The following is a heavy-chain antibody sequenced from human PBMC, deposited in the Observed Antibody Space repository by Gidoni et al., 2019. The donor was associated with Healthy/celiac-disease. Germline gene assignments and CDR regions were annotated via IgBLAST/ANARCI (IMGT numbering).Heavy chain of an antibody. J-gene: IGHJ6*03. CDR2: ISYDGSNK. Sequence: QVQLVESGGGVVQPGRSLRLSCAASGFTFSSYGMHWVCQAPGKGLEWVAVISYDGSNKYYADSVKGRFTISRDNSKNTLYLQMNSLRAEDTAVYYCAKDGGYDSDYYYYYMDVWGKGTTVTVSS. D-gene: IGHD5-12*01. CDR1: GFTFSSYG. V-gene: IGHV3-30*18. CDR3: AKDGGYDSDYYYYYMDV.